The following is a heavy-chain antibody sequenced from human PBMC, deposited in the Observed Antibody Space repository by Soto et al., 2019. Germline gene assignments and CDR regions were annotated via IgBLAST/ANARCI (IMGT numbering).Heavy chain of an antibody. CDR1: GYTFTSYD. CDR3: ASSTVQSEYYYYYGMDV. J-gene: IGHJ6*02. CDR2: MNPNSGNT. D-gene: IGHD3-10*01. V-gene: IGHV1-8*01. Sequence: GASVKVSCKASGYTFTSYDINWVRQATGQGLEWMGWMNPNSGNTGYAQKFQGRVTMTRNTSISTAYMELSSLRSEDTAVYYCASSTVQSEYYYYYGMDVWGQGTTVTVSS.